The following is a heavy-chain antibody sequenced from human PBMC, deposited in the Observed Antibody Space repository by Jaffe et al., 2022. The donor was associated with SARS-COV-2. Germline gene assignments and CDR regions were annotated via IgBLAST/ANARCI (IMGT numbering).Heavy chain of an antibody. CDR3: ARAYYGDYNRPNWFDP. D-gene: IGHD4-17*01. V-gene: IGHV4-30-2*01. Sequence: QLQLQESGSGLVKPSQTLSLTCAVSGGSISSGGYSWSWIRQPPGKGLEWIGYIYHSGSTYYNPSLKSRVTISVDRSKNQFSLKLSSVTAADTAVYYCARAYYGDYNRPNWFDPWGQGTLVTVSS. J-gene: IGHJ5*02. CDR1: GGSISSGGYS. CDR2: IYHSGST.